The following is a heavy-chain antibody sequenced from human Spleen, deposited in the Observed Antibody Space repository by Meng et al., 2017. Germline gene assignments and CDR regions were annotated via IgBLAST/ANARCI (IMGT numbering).Heavy chain of an antibody. J-gene: IGHJ5*02. CDR1: GYTFTAYI. D-gene: IGHD2-8*01. Sequence: QVQFVQSGAEVKKPGASVKVSCKASGYTFTAYIIHWVRQAPGQRLEWLGWIYAGSGNTKYSEKFQGRVTITRDTSASTAYMELSSLRSEDTAVYYCGRSNDIHCFDPWGQGTLVTVSS. CDR3: GRSNDIHCFDP. CDR2: IYAGSGNT. V-gene: IGHV1-3*01.